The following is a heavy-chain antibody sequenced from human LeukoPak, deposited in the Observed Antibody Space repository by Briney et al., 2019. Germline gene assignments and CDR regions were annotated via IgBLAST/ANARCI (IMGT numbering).Heavy chain of an antibody. CDR2: IYHTGST. CDR1: GDSISSYY. V-gene: IGHV4-59*08. J-gene: IGHJ4*01. Sequence: SETLSLTCNVSGDSISSYYWSWIRKPPGKGLERIGYIYHTGSTNYNPSLEGRVTISVDMSKNQFSLNLRSVTAADTAIYYCARRTRTASWYGGSIDYWGHGTQVTVSS. D-gene: IGHD6-13*01. CDR3: ARRTRTASWYGGSIDY.